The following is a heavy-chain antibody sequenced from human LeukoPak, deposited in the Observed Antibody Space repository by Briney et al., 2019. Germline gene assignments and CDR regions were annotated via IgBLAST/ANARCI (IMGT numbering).Heavy chain of an antibody. J-gene: IGHJ4*02. CDR3: ASLRGSYLDY. Sequence: SVKVSCKASGGTFSSYAISWVRQAPGQGLEWMGGIIPIFGTANYGQKFQGRVTITTDESTSTAYMELSSLRSEDTAVYYCASLRGSYLDYWGQGTLVTVSS. D-gene: IGHD1-26*01. CDR2: IIPIFGTA. V-gene: IGHV1-69*05. CDR1: GGTFSSYA.